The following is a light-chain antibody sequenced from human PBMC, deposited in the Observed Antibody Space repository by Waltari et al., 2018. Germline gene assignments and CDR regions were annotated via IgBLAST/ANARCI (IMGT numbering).Light chain of an antibody. Sequence: DIQMTQSPSTLSASVGDRVTITCRASQTINTWLAWYQQKPGKAPNLLIYRTSTLESGVPSRFSGSGSGTEFTLTISSLQPDDFATYYCQQALTFGQGTKVEIK. V-gene: IGKV1-5*03. J-gene: IGKJ1*01. CDR3: QQALT. CDR1: QTINTW. CDR2: RTS.